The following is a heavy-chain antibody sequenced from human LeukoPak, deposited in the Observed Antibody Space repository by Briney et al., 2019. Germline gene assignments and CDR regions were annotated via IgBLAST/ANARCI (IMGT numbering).Heavy chain of an antibody. CDR3: TREVSGSSYFDS. V-gene: IGHV3-74*01. CDR2: ITNDGNTR. D-gene: IGHD1-26*01. J-gene: IGHJ4*02. Sequence: GRSLRLSCVGSRFTFRNYAMHWVRQGPGKGLLWVARITNDGNTRTYVDSVKGRFTISRDNAKNTLYLQMNSLRAEDTAVYYCTREVSGSSYFDSWGQGTLVTVSS. CDR1: RFTFRNYA.